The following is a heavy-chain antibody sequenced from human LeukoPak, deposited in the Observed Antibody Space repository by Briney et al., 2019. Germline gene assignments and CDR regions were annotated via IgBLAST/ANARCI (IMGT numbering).Heavy chain of an antibody. CDR1: GFTFSSYA. Sequence: PGGSLRLSCAASGFTFSSYAMSWVRQAPGKGLEWVSAISGSGGSTYYADSVKGRFTISRDNSKNTLYLQMNSLRAEDTAVYYCAKDEYCSSTSFYRGGLYYFDYWGQGTLVTVSS. D-gene: IGHD2-2*01. J-gene: IGHJ4*02. V-gene: IGHV3-23*01. CDR2: ISGSGGST. CDR3: AKDEYCSSTSFYRGGLYYFDY.